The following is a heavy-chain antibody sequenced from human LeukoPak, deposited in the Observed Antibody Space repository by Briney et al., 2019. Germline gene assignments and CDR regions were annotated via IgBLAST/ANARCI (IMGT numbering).Heavy chain of an antibody. CDR2: ISNSGDFI. D-gene: IGHD3-10*01. V-gene: IGHV3-11*01. Sequence: GGSLRLSCAASGFMFSDEYMSWIRQAPGKGLEWVSYISNSGDFIAYADSVKGRFTISRDNAKNSLFLQMNSLRAEDTAVYYCARARGTGPGAHFDYWGQGTLVTVSS. J-gene: IGHJ4*02. CDR1: GFMFSDEY. CDR3: ARARGTGPGAHFDY.